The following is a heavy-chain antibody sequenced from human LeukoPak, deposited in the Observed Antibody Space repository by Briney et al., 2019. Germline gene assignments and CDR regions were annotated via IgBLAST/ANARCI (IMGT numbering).Heavy chain of an antibody. V-gene: IGHV3-30*18. CDR2: ISYDGSNK. D-gene: IGHD3-22*01. CDR1: GFTFSSYG. CDR3: AKDRLGLIVVPIRALFDY. Sequence: GGPLRLSCAASGFTFSSYGMHWVRQAPGKGLEWVAVISYDGSNKYYADSVKGRFTISRDNSKNTLYLQMNSLRAEDTAVYYCAKDRLGLIVVPIRALFDYWGQGTLVTVSS. J-gene: IGHJ4*02.